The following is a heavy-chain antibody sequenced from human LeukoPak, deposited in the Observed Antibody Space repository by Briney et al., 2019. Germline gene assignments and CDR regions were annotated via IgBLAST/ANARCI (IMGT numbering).Heavy chain of an antibody. D-gene: IGHD1-1*01. J-gene: IGHJ4*02. CDR1: YA. CDR2: ISDNGGDT. Sequence: YAMSWVRQAPGKGLEWVSAISDNGGDTKYADSVKGRFTVSRDNSKNTLYLQMNSLRAEDTAIYYCGKDWKLDYWGQGTLVTVSS. CDR3: GKDWKLDY. V-gene: IGHV3-23*01.